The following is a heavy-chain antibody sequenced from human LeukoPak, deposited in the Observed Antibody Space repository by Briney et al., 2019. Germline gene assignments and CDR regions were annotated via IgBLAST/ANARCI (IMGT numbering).Heavy chain of an antibody. Sequence: GGSLRLSCVVSGIIASSSYMSWVRQAPGKGLELISLIYSGGPTYYADSVMGRFTISRDNSKTTHFLQMNSLKTEDTAVYYCATGGRSGVALEQWGQGTLVTVSS. V-gene: IGHV3-53*01. CDR3: ATGGRSGVALEQ. CDR2: IYSGGPT. D-gene: IGHD3-3*01. CDR1: GIIASSSY. J-gene: IGHJ4*02.